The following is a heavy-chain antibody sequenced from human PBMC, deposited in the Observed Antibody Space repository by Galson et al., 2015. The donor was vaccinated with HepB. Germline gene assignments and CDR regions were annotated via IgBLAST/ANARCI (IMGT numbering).Heavy chain of an antibody. Sequence: ETLSLTCAVYGGSFSGYYWTWIRQPPGKGLEWIGEINDSGSANYNPSLKSRVTISADTSKNQFSLKLSSVTAADTAVYYCARTRYSGSYYLLDYWGQGTLVTVSS. V-gene: IGHV4-34*01. J-gene: IGHJ4*02. CDR3: ARTRYSGSYYLLDY. CDR2: INDSGSA. CDR1: GGSFSGYY. D-gene: IGHD1-26*01.